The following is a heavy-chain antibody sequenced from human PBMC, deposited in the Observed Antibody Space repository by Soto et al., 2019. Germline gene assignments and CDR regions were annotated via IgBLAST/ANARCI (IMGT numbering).Heavy chain of an antibody. D-gene: IGHD6-13*01. J-gene: IGHJ3*02. CDR1: GGSISSGGYY. Sequence: PSETLSLTCTVSGGSISSGGYYWSWIRQHPGKGLEWIGYIYYSGSTYYNPSLKSRVTISVDTSKNQFSLKLSSVTAADTAVYYCARIQHGNDAFDIWGQGTMVTVSS. V-gene: IGHV4-31*03. CDR2: IYYSGST. CDR3: ARIQHGNDAFDI.